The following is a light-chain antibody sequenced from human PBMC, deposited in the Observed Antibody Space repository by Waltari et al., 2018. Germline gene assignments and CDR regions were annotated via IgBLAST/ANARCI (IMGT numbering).Light chain of an antibody. J-gene: IGKJ1*01. V-gene: IGKV3-20*01. CDR1: QSVSKY. CDR2: VAS. Sequence: ELVLTQSPGTLSFSTGERATFSCRASQSVSKYLGWYQQRPGQASRLLIYVASTRATGIPDRFSGSGYGTDFSLIISRLGPEDFAVYYCQNHERLPATFGQGTKVEIK. CDR3: QNHERLPAT.